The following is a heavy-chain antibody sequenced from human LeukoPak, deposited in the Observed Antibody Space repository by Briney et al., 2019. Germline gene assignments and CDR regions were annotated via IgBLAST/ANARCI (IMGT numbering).Heavy chain of an antibody. CDR1: GVTFSSHW. CDR3: ARDPNLYSGTYDTY. CDR2: IKQDGSER. V-gene: IGHV3-7*03. J-gene: IGHJ4*02. Sequence: PGGSLRLSCVVSGVTFSSHWMSWVRQAPGKGLEWVANIKQDGSERYYVDSVKGRFTISRDNAKNSVFLQMNSLRAEDTAVYYCARDPNLYSGTYDTYWGQGTPVTVSS. D-gene: IGHD1-26*01.